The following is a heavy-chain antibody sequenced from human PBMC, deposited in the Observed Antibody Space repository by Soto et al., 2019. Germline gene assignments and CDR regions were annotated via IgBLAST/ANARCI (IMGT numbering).Heavy chain of an antibody. V-gene: IGHV4-61*01. D-gene: IGHD2-2*01. J-gene: IGHJ6*02. CDR2: IYSGGST. CDR1: GGFVNSDTHS. Sequence: SETLSLTCTVSGGFVNSDTHSWSWIRQTPGKRLEWIGFIYSGGSTKNPSLRSRVTMSVDTSKNQFSLKLRSVVVADTAVYHCARFVRSCSATTCSTRADVWGQGITVTVSS. CDR3: ARFVRSCSATTCSTRADV.